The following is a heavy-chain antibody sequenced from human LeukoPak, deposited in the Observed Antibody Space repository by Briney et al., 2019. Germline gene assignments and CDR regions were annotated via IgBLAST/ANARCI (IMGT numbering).Heavy chain of an antibody. D-gene: IGHD6-25*01. CDR3: ARTTQEGSVVKTYYFDY. CDR1: GGSISSYY. Sequence: SETLSLTCTVSGGSISSYYWSWIRQPPGKGLEWIGYISDSGNTNYNSSLKSPVTISVDTSKNQFSLKLWSVTAADTAVYYCARTTQEGSVVKTYYFDYWGQGTLLTVSS. J-gene: IGHJ4*02. V-gene: IGHV4-59*01. CDR2: ISDSGNT.